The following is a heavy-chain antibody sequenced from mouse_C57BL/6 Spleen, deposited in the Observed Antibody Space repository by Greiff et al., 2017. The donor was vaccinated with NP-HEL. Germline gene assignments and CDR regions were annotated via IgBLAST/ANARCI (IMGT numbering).Heavy chain of an antibody. CDR3: TRDYDGYYLSY. J-gene: IGHJ3*01. CDR1: GYSITSGYY. CDR2: ISYDGSN. Sequence: EVKLVESGPGLVKPSQSLSLTCSVTGYSITSGYYWNWIRQFPGNKLEWMGYISYDGSNNYNPSLKNRISITRDTSKNQFFLKLNSVTTEDTATYYCTRDYDGYYLSYWGQGTLVTVSA. D-gene: IGHD2-3*01. V-gene: IGHV3-6*01.